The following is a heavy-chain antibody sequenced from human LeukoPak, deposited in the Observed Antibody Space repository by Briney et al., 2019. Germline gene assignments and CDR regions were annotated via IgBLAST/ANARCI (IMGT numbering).Heavy chain of an antibody. CDR3: ARVGAVAGTLDYYYMDV. CDR1: GYTFTSYY. J-gene: IGHJ6*03. V-gene: IGHV1-46*01. D-gene: IGHD6-19*01. Sequence: ASVKVSCKASGYTFTSYYMHWVRQAPGQGLEWMGIINPSGGSTSYAQKFQGRVTMTRDTSTSTVYVELSSLRSEDTAVYYCARVGAVAGTLDYYYMDVWGKGTTVTVSS. CDR2: INPSGGST.